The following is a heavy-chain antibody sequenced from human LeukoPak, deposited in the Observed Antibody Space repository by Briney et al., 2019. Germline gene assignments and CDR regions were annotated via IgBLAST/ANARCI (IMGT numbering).Heavy chain of an antibody. CDR1: GYTFTDYY. CDR2: MNPNSGDT. D-gene: IGHD6-19*01. V-gene: IGHV1-2*04. CDR3: AKLVDSSGWVFDF. Sequence: ASAKVSCKASGYTFTDYYMHWVRQAPGQGLEWMGWMNPNSGDTNYAQKFQGWVTMTRDTSINTAYMELSRLKSDDTAIYYCAKLVDSSGWVFDFWGQGTLVTVSS. J-gene: IGHJ4*02.